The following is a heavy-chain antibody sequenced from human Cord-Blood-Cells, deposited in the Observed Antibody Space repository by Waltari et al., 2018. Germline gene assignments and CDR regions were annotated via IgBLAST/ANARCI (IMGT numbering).Heavy chain of an antibody. Sequence: WVSYISSSSSTIYYADSVKGRFTISRDNAKNSLYLQMNSLRDEDTAVYYCARITIFGVVLPFDYWGQGTLVTVSS. CDR2: ISSSSSTI. V-gene: IGHV3-48*02. D-gene: IGHD3-3*01. J-gene: IGHJ4*02. CDR3: ARITIFGVVLPFDY.